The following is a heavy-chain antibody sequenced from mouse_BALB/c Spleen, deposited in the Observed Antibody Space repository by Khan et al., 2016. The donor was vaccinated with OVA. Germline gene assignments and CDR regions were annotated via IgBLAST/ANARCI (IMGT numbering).Heavy chain of an antibody. CDR1: GYIFTSYW. CDR2: VAPGSGIT. D-gene: IGHD1-1*01. CDR3: ARVRTSCGSSLYAMDY. V-gene: IGHV1S41*01. J-gene: IGHJ4*01. Sequence: DLVKPGASVKLSCKASGYIFTSYWINWIKQRPGQGLEWIGRVAPGSGITYYNEMFKGKATLTVDTSSTTAYIQLSGLSSEDSAVYFCARVRTSCGSSLYAMDYWGQGTSVTVSS.